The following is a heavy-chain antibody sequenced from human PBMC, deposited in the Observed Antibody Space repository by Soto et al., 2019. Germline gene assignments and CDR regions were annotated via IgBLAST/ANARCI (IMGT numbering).Heavy chain of an antibody. D-gene: IGHD1-26*01. Sequence: EVQLLESGGGLEQPGGSLRLSCAASGFTFSAFAMNWVRQAPGKGLEWVSAITGSGGSTYYVDSVKGRFTISRDNSKNTLHLQMNSLRAEDSAVYYCAQLSGYDYYYYIDVWGKGTTVTVSS. CDR3: AQLSGYDYYYYIDV. CDR1: GFTFSAFA. J-gene: IGHJ6*03. CDR2: ITGSGGST. V-gene: IGHV3-23*01.